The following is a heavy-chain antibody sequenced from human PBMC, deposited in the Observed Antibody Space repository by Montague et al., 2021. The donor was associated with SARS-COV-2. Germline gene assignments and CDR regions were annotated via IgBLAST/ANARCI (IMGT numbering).Heavy chain of an antibody. J-gene: IGHJ4*02. CDR1: CFSFSAVW. CDR2: INQDGTFR. CDR3: VRHTDF. V-gene: IGHV3-7*01. Sequence: SLLLSFSSSCFSFSAVWMSWVRQAPGRGLEWVATINQDGTFRDYLDSLRGRFTISRDNAEKSLYLQMNSLGADDTAVYYCVRHTDFWGQGTLVTVSS.